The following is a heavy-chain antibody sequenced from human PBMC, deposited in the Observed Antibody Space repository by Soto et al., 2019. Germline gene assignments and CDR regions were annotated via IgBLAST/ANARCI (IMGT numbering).Heavy chain of an antibody. D-gene: IGHD1-1*01. Sequence: QVQLVDSGGGVVQPGRSLRLSCAAYGFTFSNNAMDWVRQAPGKGLEWVAVISYDGSNKYIAESVKGRFTISRDNSKNTLFLQMNSLRAEDTAVYYCARGTTTSAFSAMDVWGQGTTVTVSS. V-gene: IGHV3-30-3*01. CDR3: ARGTTTSAFSAMDV. CDR1: GFTFSNNA. CDR2: ISYDGSNK. J-gene: IGHJ6*02.